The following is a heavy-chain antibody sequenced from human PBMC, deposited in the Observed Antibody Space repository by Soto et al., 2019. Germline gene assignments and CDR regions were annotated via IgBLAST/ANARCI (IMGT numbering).Heavy chain of an antibody. V-gene: IGHV1-69*02. J-gene: IGHJ4*02. Sequence: QVQLVQSGAEVKKPGSSVRVSCKASGDTFTFYSINWVRQAPGLGLEWMGRINPILSMSNYAQRFQGRVTMTADKYTTTACMDLSSLRSEHTAMYYCASSYGSGYRALDYWGQGALVTLPS. D-gene: IGHD3-10*01. CDR3: ASSYGSGYRALDY. CDR1: GDTFTFYS. CDR2: INPILSMS.